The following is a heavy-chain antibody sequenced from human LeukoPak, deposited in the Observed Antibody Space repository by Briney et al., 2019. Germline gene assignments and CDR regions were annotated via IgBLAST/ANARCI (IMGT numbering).Heavy chain of an antibody. CDR1: GFTFSSYA. Sequence: PGASLRLSCAASGFTFSSYAMSWVRQAPGKGLEWVSTITGSGATTFYADSVKGRFTISKDNSKNTLYLQMNSLGAEDTALYYCAKGSGDYRLGSVSADYWGQGTLVTVSS. J-gene: IGHJ4*02. CDR2: ITGSGATT. D-gene: IGHD4-17*01. CDR3: AKGSGDYRLGSVSADY. V-gene: IGHV3-23*01.